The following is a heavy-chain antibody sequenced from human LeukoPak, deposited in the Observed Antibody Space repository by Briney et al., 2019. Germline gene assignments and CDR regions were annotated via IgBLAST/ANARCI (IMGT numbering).Heavy chain of an antibody. Sequence: ASVKVSCKASGGTFSSYAISWVRQAPGQGLEWMGGIIPIFGTANYAQKFQGRVTITTDESTSTAYMELSSLRSEDTAVYYCARALYCYDSSGYSPFDYWGQGTLVTVSS. J-gene: IGHJ4*02. CDR1: GGTFSSYA. CDR3: ARALYCYDSSGYSPFDY. D-gene: IGHD3-22*01. V-gene: IGHV1-69*05. CDR2: IIPIFGTA.